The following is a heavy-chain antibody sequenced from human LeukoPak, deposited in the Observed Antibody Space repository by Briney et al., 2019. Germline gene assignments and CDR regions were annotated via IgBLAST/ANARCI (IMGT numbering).Heavy chain of an antibody. Sequence: GGSLRLSCAASGFTFSSYEMNWVRQAPGKGLEWVSYISSSSSYIYYADSVKGRFTISRDNAKNSLYLQMNSLRAEDTAVYYCARAPPLTYYYDSSGYDDYWGQGTLVTVSS. J-gene: IGHJ4*02. D-gene: IGHD3-22*01. CDR2: ISSSSSYI. V-gene: IGHV3-21*05. CDR3: ARAPPLTYYYDSSGYDDY. CDR1: GFTFSSYE.